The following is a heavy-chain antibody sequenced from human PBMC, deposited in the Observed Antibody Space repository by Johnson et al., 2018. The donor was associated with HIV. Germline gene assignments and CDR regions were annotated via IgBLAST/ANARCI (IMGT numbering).Heavy chain of an antibody. CDR3: ARDGEWELEDAFDI. Sequence: QVQLVESGGGVVQPGTSLRLSCAASGFTFSYYNIHWVRQAPGKGLEWVSLISYDGGSQSYGDSVKGRFTISRDNSQNTLYLQINSLRVEDTAVYYCARDGEWELEDAFDIWGQGTMVTVSS. V-gene: IGHV3-30-3*01. CDR2: ISYDGGSQ. CDR1: GFTFSYYN. J-gene: IGHJ3*02. D-gene: IGHD1-26*01.